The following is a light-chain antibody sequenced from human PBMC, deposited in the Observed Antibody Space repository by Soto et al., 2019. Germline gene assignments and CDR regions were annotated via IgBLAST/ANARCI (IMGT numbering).Light chain of an antibody. CDR3: QQYNNWPPIT. CDR1: QSVNQK. Sequence: EIVLTQSPATLSVSPGERATLSCRASQSVNQKLGWYQQKPGQAPRLLIYVASYRATGIPARFSGSGSGTEYTLTISNLQAEDFAVYYCQQYNNWPPITFGQGTRLEIK. V-gene: IGKV3-15*01. J-gene: IGKJ5*01. CDR2: VAS.